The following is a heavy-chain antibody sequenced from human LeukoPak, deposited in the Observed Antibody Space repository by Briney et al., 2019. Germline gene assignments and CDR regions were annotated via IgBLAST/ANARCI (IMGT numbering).Heavy chain of an antibody. CDR2: ISTSSSYI. V-gene: IGHV3-21*01. CDR3: ARDVGTYFAQYSFDF. D-gene: IGHD1-26*01. Sequence: GGSLRLSCAASGFTFNTYSMNWVRQAPGKGLEWVSSISTSSSYIYYVDSVKGRFTISRDNAKNPLYLQMNSLRAEDTAAYYCARDVGTYFAQYSFDFWGQGTLVTVSS. CDR1: GFTFNTYS. J-gene: IGHJ4*02.